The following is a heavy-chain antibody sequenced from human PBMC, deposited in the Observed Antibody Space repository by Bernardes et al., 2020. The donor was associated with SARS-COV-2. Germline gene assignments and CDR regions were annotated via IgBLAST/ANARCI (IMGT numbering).Heavy chain of an antibody. Sequence: ASVKVSCKTSGFTFTNYAISWVRQAPGQGLEWMGWIGANNGATYYVQKFQGRVTVAIDTSTSTAHMELRGLKFDDTAVYYCARGEVLRGSPFDYWGQGTLVTVSP. CDR3: ARGEVLRGSPFDY. V-gene: IGHV1-18*01. CDR1: GFTFTNYA. CDR2: IGANNGAT. D-gene: IGHD1-26*01. J-gene: IGHJ4*02.